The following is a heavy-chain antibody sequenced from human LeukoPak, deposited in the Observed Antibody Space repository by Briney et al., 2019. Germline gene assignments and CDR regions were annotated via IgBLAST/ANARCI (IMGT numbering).Heavy chain of an antibody. Sequence: QPGGSLRLSCAASGFTFSSYAMTWVRQAPGKGLEWVSAISGSGGSIYYADSVKGRFTISRDNSKNTLYLQMNSLRAEDTAVYYCAKGALYYYDSSGYSDYWGQGTLVTVSS. CDR2: ISGSGGSI. CDR3: AKGALYYYDSSGYSDY. D-gene: IGHD3-22*01. V-gene: IGHV3-23*01. CDR1: GFTFSSYA. J-gene: IGHJ4*02.